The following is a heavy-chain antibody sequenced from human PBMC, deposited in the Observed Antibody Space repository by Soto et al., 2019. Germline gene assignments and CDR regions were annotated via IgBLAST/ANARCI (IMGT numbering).Heavy chain of an antibody. Sequence: AASVKISCKASGYTFTSYDINWVRQASGQGLEWMGWMNPNSCNTGYAQKFQGIVTMTRNTSISTAYMELSSLRSEDTAVYYCARSARFGEGGMDVWAHGTTVIVSS. D-gene: IGHD3-10*01. J-gene: IGHJ6*02. CDR2: MNPNSCNT. CDR1: GYTFTSYD. V-gene: IGHV1-8*01. CDR3: ARSARFGEGGMDV.